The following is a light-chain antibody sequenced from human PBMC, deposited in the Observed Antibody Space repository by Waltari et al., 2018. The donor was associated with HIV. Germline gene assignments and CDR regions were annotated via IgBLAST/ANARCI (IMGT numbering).Light chain of an antibody. V-gene: IGLV1-44*01. Sequence: QSVLTQPPSASGTPGQRVTIPCSGSSSNIGSNTVNWYQQPPGTAPKLPIYSNNQRPSGVPDRFSGSKSGTSASLAISGLQSEDEADYYCAAWDDSLNGPVFGGGTKLTVL. CDR2: SNN. J-gene: IGLJ2*01. CDR1: SSNIGSNT. CDR3: AAWDDSLNGPV.